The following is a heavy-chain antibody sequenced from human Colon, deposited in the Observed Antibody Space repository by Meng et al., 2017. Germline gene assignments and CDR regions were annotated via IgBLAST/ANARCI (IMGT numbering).Heavy chain of an antibody. J-gene: IGHJ4*02. V-gene: IGHV6-1*01. CDR2: TYYRSKWYN. D-gene: IGHD5-18*01. CDR3: AKDHGYSYGLPLDY. CDR1: GDSVSSNTAA. Sequence: QVQLQQSCPGLVKPSQTLSSTCVISGDSVSSNTAAWNWIRQSPSRGLEWLGRTYYRSKWYNEYAVSVKSRMTFNADTSKNQVSLQVNSVTPEDTAVYYCAKDHGYSYGLPLDYWGQGILVTVSS.